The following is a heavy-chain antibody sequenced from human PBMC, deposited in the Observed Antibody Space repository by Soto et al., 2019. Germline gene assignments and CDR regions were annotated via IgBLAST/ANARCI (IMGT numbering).Heavy chain of an antibody. D-gene: IGHD5-12*01. J-gene: IGHJ4*02. CDR1: GYTFTSYA. CDR3: ARVGVATDFDY. CDR2: INAGNGNT. V-gene: IGHV1-3*01. Sequence: QVQLVQSGAEVKKPGASVKVSCKASGYTFTSYAMHWVRPAPGQRLEWMGWINAGNGNTKYSQKFQGRVTITRDTSAGTAYMELSSLRSEDTAVYYCARVGVATDFDYWGQGTLVTVSS.